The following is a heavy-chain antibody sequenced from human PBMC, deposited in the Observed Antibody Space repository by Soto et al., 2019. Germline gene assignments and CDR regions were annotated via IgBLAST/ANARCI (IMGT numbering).Heavy chain of an antibody. Sequence: SETLSLTCAVYGGSFSGYYWSWIRQPPGKGLEWIGEINHSGSTKYNPSLKSRVTISVDTSKNQFSLKLSSVTAADTAVYYCARGRRWGYCSGGSCYSEYYFDYWGQGTLVTVSS. V-gene: IGHV4-34*01. D-gene: IGHD2-15*01. CDR1: GGSFSGYY. J-gene: IGHJ4*02. CDR3: ARGRRWGYCSGGSCYSEYYFDY. CDR2: INHSGST.